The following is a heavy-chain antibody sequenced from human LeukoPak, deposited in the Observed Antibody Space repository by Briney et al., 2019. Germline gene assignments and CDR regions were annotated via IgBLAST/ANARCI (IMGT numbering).Heavy chain of an antibody. CDR1: GGSISSYY. CDR3: ARYYYDSGSDERWFDP. Sequence: SETLSLTCTVSGGSISSYYWSWIRQPPGKGLEWIGYIYYSGSTHYNPSLKSRVTISVDASKNQFSLKLSSVTAADTAVYYCARYYYDSGSDERWFDPWGQGTLVTVSS. D-gene: IGHD3-10*01. J-gene: IGHJ5*02. CDR2: IYYSGST. V-gene: IGHV4-59*08.